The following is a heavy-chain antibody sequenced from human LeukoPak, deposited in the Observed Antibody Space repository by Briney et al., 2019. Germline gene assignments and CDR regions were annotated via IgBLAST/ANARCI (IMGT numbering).Heavy chain of an antibody. V-gene: IGHV3-30*02. CDR2: TRYDGSNK. CDR1: GFTFSSYG. Sequence: GGSLRLSCAASGFTFSSYGMHWVRQAPGKGLEWVAFTRYDGSNKYYADSVKGRFTISRDNSKNTLYLQMNSLRAEDTAVYYCARDNAPGHDYWGQGTLVTVSS. D-gene: IGHD2-2*01. CDR3: ARDNAPGHDY. J-gene: IGHJ4*02.